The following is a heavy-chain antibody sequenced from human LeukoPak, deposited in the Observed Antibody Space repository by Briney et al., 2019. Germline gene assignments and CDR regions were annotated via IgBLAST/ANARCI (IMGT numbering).Heavy chain of an antibody. Sequence: PGRSLRLSCAASGFTFSSYGMHWVRQAPGKGLEWVAVISYDGSNKYYADSVKGRFTISRDNSKNTLYLQMNSLRAEDTAVYYCARDLGIAYAFDIWGQGTMVTVSS. CDR3: ARDLGIAYAFDI. CDR2: ISYDGSNK. CDR1: GFTFSSYG. J-gene: IGHJ3*02. D-gene: IGHD2-21*01. V-gene: IGHV3-30*03.